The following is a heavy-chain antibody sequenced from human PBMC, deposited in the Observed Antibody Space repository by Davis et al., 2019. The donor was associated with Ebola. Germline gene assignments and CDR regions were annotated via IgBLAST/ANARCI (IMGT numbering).Heavy chain of an antibody. J-gene: IGHJ5*02. CDR3: ARAHYYDSRADWFDP. V-gene: IGHV4-30-4*01. Sequence: LRLSCSVSGGSISSDDYFWSWIRQPPGKGLEWIGDIYYSGRTYNNPSLKSRITISIDTSKNHFSLNLTSVNADDTAVYYCARAHYYDSRADWFDPWGQGTLVTVSS. CDR2: IYYSGRT. CDR1: GGSISSDDYF. D-gene: IGHD3-22*01.